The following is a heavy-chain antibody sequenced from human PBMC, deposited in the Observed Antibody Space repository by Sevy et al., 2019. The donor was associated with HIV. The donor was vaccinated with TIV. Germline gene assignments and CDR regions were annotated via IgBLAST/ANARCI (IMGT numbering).Heavy chain of an antibody. CDR3: ARDRKVLLVVYAIPFDAFDI. CDR2: IRNDGSHE. D-gene: IGHD2-8*02. Sequence: GESLKISCTASGFTFSNHAMHWVRQGPGKGPEWVAFIRNDGSHEYYADSVKGRFTISRDNSKNTLYLEMNSLRPEDTVVYYCARDRKVLLVVYAIPFDAFDIWGQGTMVTVSS. V-gene: IGHV3-30*02. J-gene: IGHJ3*02. CDR1: GFTFSNHA.